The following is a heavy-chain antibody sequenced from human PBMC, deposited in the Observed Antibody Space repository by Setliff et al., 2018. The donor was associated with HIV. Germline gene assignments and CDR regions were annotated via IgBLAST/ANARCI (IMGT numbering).Heavy chain of an antibody. CDR2: INWNGGTT. CDR1: GFTFDDYG. CDR3: AGGSGSYYLPENWFDP. V-gene: IGHV3-20*04. D-gene: IGHD3-10*01. Sequence: PGGSLRLSCAASGFTFDDYGMSWVRQVPGKGLEWVSGINWNGGTTGYADSVKGRFTISRDNSKNTLYLQMNSLRAEDTAVYYCAGGSGSYYLPENWFDPWGQGTLVTVSS. J-gene: IGHJ5*02.